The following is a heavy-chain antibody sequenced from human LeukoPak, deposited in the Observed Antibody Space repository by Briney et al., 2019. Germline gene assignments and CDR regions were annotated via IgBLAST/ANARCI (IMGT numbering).Heavy chain of an antibody. Sequence: GASVKVSCKASGYTFTGYYMHWVRQAPGQGLEWMGWINANSGGTDYAQKFQGRVTMTRDTSISTAYMEVSRLRSDDTAVYYCARSSRYDIWTGYPYWGQGTLVTVSS. CDR3: ARSSRYDIWTGYPY. V-gene: IGHV1-2*02. J-gene: IGHJ4*02. CDR2: INANSGGT. D-gene: IGHD3-9*01. CDR1: GYTFTGYY.